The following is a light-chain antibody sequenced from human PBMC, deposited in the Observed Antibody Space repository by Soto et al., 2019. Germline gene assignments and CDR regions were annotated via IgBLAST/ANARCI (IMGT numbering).Light chain of an antibody. Sequence: DIQMTQSPSSLSASVGDRVTITCRASQGIGDALGWYQQKPGKAPKRLIYAASSLQSGVPSRFRGSGSRTEFTNTISSLQPEDFATHSCLQHNSYPQTFGQGTKVEIK. CDR2: AAS. CDR3: LQHNSYPQT. J-gene: IGKJ1*01. CDR1: QGIGDA. V-gene: IGKV1-17*01.